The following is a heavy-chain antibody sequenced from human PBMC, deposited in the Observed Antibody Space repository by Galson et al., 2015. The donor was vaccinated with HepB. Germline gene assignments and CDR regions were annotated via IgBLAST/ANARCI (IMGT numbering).Heavy chain of an antibody. D-gene: IGHD4-17*01. CDR2: IIPIFGTA. CDR3: ARDLGYGDYYYYMDV. Sequence: SVKVSCKASGGTFNSYAISWVRQAPGQGLEWMGGIIPIFGTANYAQKFQGRVTITADESTSTAYMELSSLRSEDTAVYYCARDLGYGDYYYYMDVWGKGTTVTVSS. V-gene: IGHV1-69*13. CDR1: GGTFNSYA. J-gene: IGHJ6*03.